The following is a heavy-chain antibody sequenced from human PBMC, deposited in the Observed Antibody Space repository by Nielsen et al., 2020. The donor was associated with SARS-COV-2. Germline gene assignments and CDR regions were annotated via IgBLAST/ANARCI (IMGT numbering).Heavy chain of an antibody. D-gene: IGHD3-10*01. CDR3: AWGVRGQFDY. J-gene: IGHJ4*02. CDR1: GFTFSSYS. V-gene: IGHV3-7*01. CDR2: IKQDGSEK. Sequence: GGSLRLSCAASGFTFSSYSMNWVRQAPGKGLEWVANIKQDGSEKYYVDSVKGRFTISRDNAKNSLYLQMNSLRAEDTAVYYCAWGVRGQFDYWGQGTLVTVSS.